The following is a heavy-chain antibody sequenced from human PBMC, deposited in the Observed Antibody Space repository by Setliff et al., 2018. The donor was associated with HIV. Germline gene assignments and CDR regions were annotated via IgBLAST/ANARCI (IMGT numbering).Heavy chain of an antibody. CDR1: GGSFSGNY. CDR2: INHSGST. CDR3: AGGPGTTSIDY. J-gene: IGHJ4*02. V-gene: IGHV4-34*01. Sequence: PSETLSLTCAVYGGSFSGNYWSWIRQPPGKGLEWIGEINHSGSTNYNMSLWSRVTISLDASRNQFSLELISVTAADTAVYYCAGGPGTTSIDYWAQGTLVTVSS. D-gene: IGHD1-26*01.